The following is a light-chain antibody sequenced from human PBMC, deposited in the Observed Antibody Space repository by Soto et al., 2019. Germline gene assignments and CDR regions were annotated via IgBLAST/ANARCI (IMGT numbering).Light chain of an antibody. CDR2: DVS. J-gene: IGLJ3*02. Sequence: QSALTQPASVSGSPGQSITISCTGTSSDVGGYNYVSWYQQHPGKAPKLMIYDVSNRPSGVSNRFSGSKSGNTASLTISGLQADEEADYYCSSYTSRSIPPVFGGGTKVTVL. CDR1: SSDVGGYNY. CDR3: SSYTSRSIPPV. V-gene: IGLV2-14*01.